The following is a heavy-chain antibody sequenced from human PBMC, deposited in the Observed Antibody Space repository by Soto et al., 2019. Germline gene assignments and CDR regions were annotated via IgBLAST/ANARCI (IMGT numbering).Heavy chain of an antibody. J-gene: IGHJ4*02. D-gene: IGHD3-10*01. CDR2: INHSGST. V-gene: IGHV4-34*01. CDR3: ARGRQRGSGSYRDYFDY. Sequence: SETLSLTCAIYGGSFSGYYWSWIRQPPGKGLEWIGEINHSGSTNYNPSLKSRVTISVDTSKDQFSLNLSSVTAADTAVYYCARGRQRGSGSYRDYFDYWGQGSLVTVSS. CDR1: GGSFSGYY.